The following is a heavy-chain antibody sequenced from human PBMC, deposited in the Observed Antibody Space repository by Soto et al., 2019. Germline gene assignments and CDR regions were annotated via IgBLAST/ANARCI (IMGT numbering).Heavy chain of an antibody. V-gene: IGHV1-18*01. CDR1: GYTFTSHV. Sequence: QVQLGQSGAEVKKPGASVKVSCKASGYTFTSHVISWVRQAPGQGLEWMGWISAYNCNTNYGQKLQGRVTMTTDTSTSTAYMELRSLRSDDTAVYYCAIDSGYASNYWGQGTLVTASS. J-gene: IGHJ4*02. CDR2: ISAYNCNT. D-gene: IGHD5-12*01. CDR3: AIDSGYASNY.